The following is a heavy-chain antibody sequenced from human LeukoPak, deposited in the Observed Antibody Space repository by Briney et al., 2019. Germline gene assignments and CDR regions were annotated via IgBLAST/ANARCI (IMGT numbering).Heavy chain of an antibody. Sequence: GGSLRLSCAASGFTFSSYGMHWVRQAPGKGLEWVAVISYDGSNKYYADSVKGRFTISRDNSKNTLYLQMNSLRAEDTAVYYCARAPLSVVVYYFDYWGQGTLVTVSS. CDR2: ISYDGSNK. D-gene: IGHD2-15*01. V-gene: IGHV3-30*03. CDR3: ARAPLSVVVYYFDY. J-gene: IGHJ4*02. CDR1: GFTFSSYG.